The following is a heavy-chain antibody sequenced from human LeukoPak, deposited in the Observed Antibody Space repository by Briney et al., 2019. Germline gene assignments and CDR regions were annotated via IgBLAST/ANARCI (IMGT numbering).Heavy chain of an antibody. CDR2: IYYSGST. CDR1: GGSISSFH. V-gene: IGHV4-59*08. J-gene: IGHJ1*01. D-gene: IGHD1-26*01. Sequence: SETLSLTCTVSGGSISSFHWSWIWQPPEKGLEWIGYIYYSGSTNYNPSLKSRVTISIDASKNQFSLKLNSVTAADTAVYYCATLAVGAGGPEFQHWGQGSLVTVSS. CDR3: ATLAVGAGGPEFQH.